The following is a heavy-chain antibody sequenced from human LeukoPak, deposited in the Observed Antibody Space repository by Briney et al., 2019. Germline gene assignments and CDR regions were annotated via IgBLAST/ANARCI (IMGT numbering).Heavy chain of an antibody. D-gene: IGHD6-19*01. Sequence: ASVKVSCKASGYTFTSYGISWVRQAPGQGLEWMGWISAYNGNTNYAQKLQGRVTMTTDISTSTAYMELRSLRSDDTAVYYCARDKDSSGWSYYYYYGMDVWGQGTTVTVSS. CDR2: ISAYNGNT. CDR1: GYTFTSYG. CDR3: ARDKDSSGWSYYYYYGMDV. V-gene: IGHV1-18*01. J-gene: IGHJ6*02.